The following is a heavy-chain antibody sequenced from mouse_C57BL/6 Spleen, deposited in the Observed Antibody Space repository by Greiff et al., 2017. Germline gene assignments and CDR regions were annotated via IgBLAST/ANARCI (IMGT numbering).Heavy chain of an antibody. Sequence: EVQRVESGPGLVKPSQSLSLTCSVTGYSITSGYYWNWIRQFPGNKLEWMGYISYDGSNNYNPSLKNRISITRDTSKNQFFLKLNSVTTEDTATYYCARERSNYAFDYWGQGTTLTVSS. J-gene: IGHJ2*01. D-gene: IGHD2-5*01. V-gene: IGHV3-6*01. CDR2: ISYDGSN. CDR1: GYSITSGYY. CDR3: ARERSNYAFDY.